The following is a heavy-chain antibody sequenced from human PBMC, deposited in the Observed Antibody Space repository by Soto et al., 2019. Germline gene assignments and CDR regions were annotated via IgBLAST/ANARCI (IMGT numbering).Heavy chain of an antibody. CDR2: TYYRSKWYN. Sequence: SQTLSLTCVISGDSVSSNSAAWNWIRQSPSRGLEWLGRTYYRSKWYNDYAVSVKSRITINPDTSKNQFSLQLNSVTPEDTAVYYCARNLFGELLYHNDAFDIWGQGTMVTVSS. V-gene: IGHV6-1*01. CDR1: GDSVSSNSAA. J-gene: IGHJ3*02. D-gene: IGHD3-10*02. CDR3: ARNLFGELLYHNDAFDI.